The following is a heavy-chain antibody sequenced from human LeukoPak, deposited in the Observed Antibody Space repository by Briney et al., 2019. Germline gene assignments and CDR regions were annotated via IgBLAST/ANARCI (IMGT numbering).Heavy chain of an antibody. D-gene: IGHD6-13*01. V-gene: IGHV3-48*04. CDR3: AREDSSWQARGGFDY. J-gene: IGHJ4*02. CDR2: ISSSSSTI. Sequence: PGGSLRLSCAASGFTFSSYSMNWVRQAPGKGLEWVSYISSSSSTIYYADSVKGRFTISRDNAKNSLYLQMNSLRAEDTAVYYCAREDSSWQARGGFDYWGQGTLVTVSS. CDR1: GFTFSSYS.